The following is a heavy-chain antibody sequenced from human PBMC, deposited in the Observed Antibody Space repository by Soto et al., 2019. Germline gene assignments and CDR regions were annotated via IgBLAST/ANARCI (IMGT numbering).Heavy chain of an antibody. CDR1: GFSFSNYA. CDR3: AKDRSSTSCYAFDY. CDR2: ITGDGRNT. J-gene: IGHJ4*02. Sequence: PGGSLRLSCAASGFSFSNYAMSWVRQAPEKGLEWVSAITGDGRNTYHAVSVKGRFSISRDNSKNTLYLQMNSLRAEDTAVYYCAKDRSSTSCYAFDYWGQRTLVTVSS. V-gene: IGHV3-23*01. D-gene: IGHD2-2*01.